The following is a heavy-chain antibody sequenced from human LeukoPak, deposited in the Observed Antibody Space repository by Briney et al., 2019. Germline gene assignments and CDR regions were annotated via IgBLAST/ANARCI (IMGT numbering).Heavy chain of an antibody. CDR2: IYYSGST. Sequence: KPSETLSLTCTVSGGSISSYFWSWIRQPPGKGLEWIGYIYYSGSTNYNPSLKSRVTISVDTSKNQFSLKLSSVTAADTAVYYCARVPYSSSYLLGWGQGTLVTVSS. V-gene: IGHV4-59*01. J-gene: IGHJ4*02. CDR3: ARVPYSSSYLLG. D-gene: IGHD6-6*01. CDR1: GGSISSYF.